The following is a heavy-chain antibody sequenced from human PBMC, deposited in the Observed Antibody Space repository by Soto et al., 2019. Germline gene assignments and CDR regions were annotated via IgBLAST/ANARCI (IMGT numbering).Heavy chain of an antibody. Sequence: SETLSLTCTVSGGSISSYYWSWIRQPPGKGLEWIGYIYYSGSTNYNPSLKSRVTISVDTSKNQFSLKLSSVTAADTAVYYCARDFARLSWFDPWGQGTLVTVS. CDR1: GGSISSYY. CDR2: IYYSGST. D-gene: IGHD3-16*01. J-gene: IGHJ5*02. V-gene: IGHV4-59*01. CDR3: ARDFARLSWFDP.